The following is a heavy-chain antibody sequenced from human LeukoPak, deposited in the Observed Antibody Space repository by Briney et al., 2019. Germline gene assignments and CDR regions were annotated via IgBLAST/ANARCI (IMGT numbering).Heavy chain of an antibody. CDR2: ISSSGSTI. J-gene: IGHJ4*02. CDR3: AQGLNIRATPWAY. V-gene: IGHV3-11*01. Sequence: GGSLRLSCAASGFTFSDYYMSWIRQAPGKGLEWVSYISSSGSTIYYADSVKGRFTISRDNSKNTLYLQMNSLSAEDTSVYYCAQGLNIRATPWAYWGQGTLVTVSS. D-gene: IGHD2/OR15-2a*01. CDR1: GFTFSDYY.